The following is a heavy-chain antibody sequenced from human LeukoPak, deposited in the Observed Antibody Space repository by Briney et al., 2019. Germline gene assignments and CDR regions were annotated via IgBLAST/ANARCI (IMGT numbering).Heavy chain of an antibody. Sequence: SETLSLTCTVSGGSISSYYWSWIRQPPGKGLEWIGYIYYSGSTNYSPSPKSRVTISVDTSKNQFSLKLSSVTAADTAVYYCAGGPPDHSAYDFWSGYYRSLNYWGQGTLVTVSS. CDR3: AGGPPDHSAYDFWSGYYRSLNY. V-gene: IGHV4-59*01. CDR1: GGSISSYY. D-gene: IGHD3-3*01. CDR2: IYYSGST. J-gene: IGHJ4*02.